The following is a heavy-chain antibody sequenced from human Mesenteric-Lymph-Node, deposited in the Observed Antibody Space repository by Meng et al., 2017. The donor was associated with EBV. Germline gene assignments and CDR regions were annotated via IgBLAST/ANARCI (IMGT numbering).Heavy chain of an antibody. CDR2: IYYSGST. D-gene: IGHD1-26*01. Sequence: QGAGPGLVKPSEPLSLTCTVSDGSVSSGSYYWSWIRQPPGKGLEWIGYIYYSGSTNYNPSLKSRVTISVDTSKNQFSLKLSSVTAADTAVYYCARLDRWELLRGLVYWGQGTLVTVSS. J-gene: IGHJ4*02. CDR1: DGSVSSGSYY. CDR3: ARLDRWELLRGLVY. V-gene: IGHV4-61*01.